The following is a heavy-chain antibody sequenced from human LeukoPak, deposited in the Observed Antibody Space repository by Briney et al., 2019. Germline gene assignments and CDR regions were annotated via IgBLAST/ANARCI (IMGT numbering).Heavy chain of an antibody. Sequence: SETLSLTCAVYGGSFSGYYWGWIRQPPGKGLEWTGEINHSGSTNYNPSLKSRVTISVDTSKNQFSLKLSSVTAADTAVYYCARTKPTVTTDYWGQGTLVTVSS. V-gene: IGHV4-34*01. CDR3: ARTKPTVTTDY. CDR1: GGSFSGYY. CDR2: INHSGST. J-gene: IGHJ4*02. D-gene: IGHD4-17*01.